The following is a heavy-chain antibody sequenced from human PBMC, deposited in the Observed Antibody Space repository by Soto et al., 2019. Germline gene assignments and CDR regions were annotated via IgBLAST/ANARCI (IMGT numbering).Heavy chain of an antibody. Sequence: SETLSLTCAVSGGSISSSNWWSWVRQPPGKGLEWIGEIYHSGSTNYNPSLKSRVTISVDKSKNQFSLKLSSVTAADTAVYYCAGRGYNWKRGWFDPWGQGTLVTVSS. J-gene: IGHJ5*02. D-gene: IGHD1-20*01. CDR1: GGSISSSNW. V-gene: IGHV4-4*02. CDR2: IYHSGST. CDR3: AGRGYNWKRGWFDP.